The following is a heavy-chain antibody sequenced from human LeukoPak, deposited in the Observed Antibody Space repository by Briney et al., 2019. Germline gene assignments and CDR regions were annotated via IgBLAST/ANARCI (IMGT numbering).Heavy chain of an antibody. CDR3: ARDQSIAASIDY. Sequence: GGSLRLSCAASGFTFSSYAMSWVRQAPGKGLEWVAVISYDGSNKYYADSVKGRFTISRDNSKNTLYLQMNSLRAEDTAVYYCARDQSIAASIDYWGQGTLVTVSS. D-gene: IGHD6-6*01. V-gene: IGHV3-30-3*01. CDR1: GFTFSSYA. J-gene: IGHJ4*02. CDR2: ISYDGSNK.